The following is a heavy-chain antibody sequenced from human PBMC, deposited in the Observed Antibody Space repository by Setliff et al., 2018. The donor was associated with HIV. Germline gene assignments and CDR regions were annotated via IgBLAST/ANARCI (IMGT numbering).Heavy chain of an antibody. D-gene: IGHD2-2*01. CDR2: IDHSGST. CDR1: GGSFSGYH. Sequence: PSETLSLTCAVYGGSFSGYHWSWIRQSPGKGLEWIGEIDHSGSTDDNLSLKSQVTISVDTSKNQFSLRLSSVSAADTAVYYCARGHPIVPTGLVSFYFDHWAQ. V-gene: IGHV4-34*01. J-gene: IGHJ4*02. CDR3: ARGHPIVPTGLVSFYFDH.